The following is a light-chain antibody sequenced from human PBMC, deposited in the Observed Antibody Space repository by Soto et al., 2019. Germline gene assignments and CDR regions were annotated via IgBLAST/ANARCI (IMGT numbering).Light chain of an antibody. V-gene: IGKV4-1*01. CDR3: QQYYNTPYT. CDR2: WAS. Sequence: DIVMTQSPDSLAVSLGERATINCKSSQSVLYSSNNKNYLAWYQQKPGQPPKLLIYWASTRESGVPDRFSGSGSGAYFTLSISSLQAEDVAVYYCQQYYNTPYTFGQGTRLEI. J-gene: IGKJ2*01. CDR1: QSVLYSSNNKNY.